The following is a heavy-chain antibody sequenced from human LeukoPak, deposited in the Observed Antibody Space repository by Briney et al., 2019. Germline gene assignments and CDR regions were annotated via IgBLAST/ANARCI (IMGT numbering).Heavy chain of an antibody. J-gene: IGHJ4*02. D-gene: IGHD5-12*01. CDR3: ARGNLVATTGVDY. Sequence: SETLSLTRTVSGGSISSYYWSWIRQPPGKGLEWIGYIYYSGSTNYNPSLKSRITISVDTSKNQFSLKLSSVTAADTAVYYCARGNLVATTGVDYWGQGTLVTVSS. CDR2: IYYSGST. CDR1: GGSISSYY. V-gene: IGHV4-59*08.